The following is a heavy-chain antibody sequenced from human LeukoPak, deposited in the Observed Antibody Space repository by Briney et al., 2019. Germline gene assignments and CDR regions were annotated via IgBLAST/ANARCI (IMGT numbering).Heavy chain of an antibody. D-gene: IGHD3-10*01. CDR1: GGSFSGDF. V-gene: IGHV4-34*01. CDR2: INHGGST. CDR3: ARRVGRWFGERAYYYNYMDV. Sequence: SETLSLTCAVYGGSFSGDFWSWIRQSPGKGLEWIGEINHGGSTTYNPSLQSRVTMSVDTSKNQFSLRLSSVTAADTAVYYCARRVGRWFGERAYYYNYMDVWGKGTTVTISS. J-gene: IGHJ6*03.